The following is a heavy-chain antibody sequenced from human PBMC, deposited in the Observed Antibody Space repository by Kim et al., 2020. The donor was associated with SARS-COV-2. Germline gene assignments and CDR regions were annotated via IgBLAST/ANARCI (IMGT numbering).Heavy chain of an antibody. D-gene: IGHD6-19*01. CDR2: INHSGST. J-gene: IGHJ3*02. CDR3: ARPLSRYSSGWYNAFDI. Sequence: SETLSLTCAVYGGSFSGYYWSWIRQPPGKGLEWIGEINHSGSTNYNPSLKSRVTISVDTSKNQFSLKLSSVTAADTAVYYCARPLSRYSSGWYNAFDIWGQGTMVTVSS. V-gene: IGHV4-34*01. CDR1: GGSFSGYY.